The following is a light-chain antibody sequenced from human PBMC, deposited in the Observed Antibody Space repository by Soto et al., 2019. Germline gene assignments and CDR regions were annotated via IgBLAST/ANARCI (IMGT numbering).Light chain of an antibody. CDR1: SSDVGSYNV. CDR2: EVS. CDR3: SSYTSSSTLVV. Sequence: QSVLTQPASVSGSPGQSITISCTGTSSDVGSYNVVSWYQQHPGKAPKLMIYEVSKRPSGVSNRFSGSKSGNTASLTISGLQAEDEADYYCSSYTSSSTLVVFGGGTKVTVL. J-gene: IGLJ2*01. V-gene: IGLV2-14*02.